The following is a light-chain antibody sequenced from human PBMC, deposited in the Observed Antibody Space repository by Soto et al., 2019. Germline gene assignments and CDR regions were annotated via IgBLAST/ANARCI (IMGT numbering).Light chain of an antibody. J-gene: IGLJ2*01. CDR2: EVT. V-gene: IGLV2-14*01. CDR1: SSDVGAFNY. Sequence: QSALTQPASVSGSPGQSVTISCTGTSSDVGAFNYVSWYQQYPGKAPKLIISEVTNRPSGVSNRFSGSKSGNTASLTISGLQAEDEADYYCSSYTTSHTLGVILGGGTQLTVL. CDR3: SSYTTSHTLGVI.